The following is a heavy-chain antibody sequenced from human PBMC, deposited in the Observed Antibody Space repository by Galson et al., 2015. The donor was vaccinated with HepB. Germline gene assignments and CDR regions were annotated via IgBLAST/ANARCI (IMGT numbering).Heavy chain of an antibody. J-gene: IGHJ4*02. CDR2: INPNGGGT. D-gene: IGHD3-3*01. CDR1: GYTFTGYF. CDR3: ARVTRGYDFWSGLYYFDY. V-gene: IGHV1-2*02. Sequence: SVKVSCKASGYTFTGYFMHWVRQAPGQGLEWMGWINPNGGGTKFAQSFQGRVTMTSDTSISTAYMELNRLTSDDTAVYYCARVTRGYDFWSGLYYFDYWGQGTLVTVSS.